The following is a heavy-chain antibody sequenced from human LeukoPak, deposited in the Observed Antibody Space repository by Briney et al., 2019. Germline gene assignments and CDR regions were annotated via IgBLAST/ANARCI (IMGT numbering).Heavy chain of an antibody. V-gene: IGHV3-23*01. CDR1: RFTFSTYA. CDR3: AKGGVITAAADS. Sequence: GGSLRLSCAASRFTFSTYAMSWVRQAPGKGLEWVSVISSTGGSTFYAGSGKGRFTISRDNSKNTLYLQMNSLRAEDTAVYYCAKGGVITAAADSWGQGTLVTVSS. D-gene: IGHD6-13*01. CDR2: ISSTGGST. J-gene: IGHJ4*02.